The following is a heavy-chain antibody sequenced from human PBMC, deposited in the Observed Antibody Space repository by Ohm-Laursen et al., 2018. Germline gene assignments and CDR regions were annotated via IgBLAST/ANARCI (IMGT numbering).Heavy chain of an antibody. CDR1: GYTFTGYY. J-gene: IGHJ2*01. Sequence: ATVKVSCNASGYTFTGYYMHWVRQAPGQGLEWMGIINTGGGSTSHAQKFQGRLTMTRDTSTSTVYMELSSLRSEDTAMYYCARDSRTGRWYFDLWGRGTLVTVSS. CDR3: ARDSRTGRWYFDL. D-gene: IGHD1-14*01. V-gene: IGHV1-46*01. CDR2: INTGGGST.